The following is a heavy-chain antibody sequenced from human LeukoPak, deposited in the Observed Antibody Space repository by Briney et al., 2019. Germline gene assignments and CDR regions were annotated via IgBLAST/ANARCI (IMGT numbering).Heavy chain of an antibody. D-gene: IGHD5/OR15-5a*01. J-gene: IGHJ3*02. V-gene: IGHV4-34*01. CDR2: INYTGRT. CDR3: ARERRVEVSARQGFVFDM. CDR1: GGSFTEYH. Sequence: SETLSLTCAVYGGSFTEYHWSWIRQPPGKSLEWIGEINYTGRTHYNPSLTSRVTISIDMSERQFSLRLTSVTAADTAVYYCARERRVEVSARQGFVFDMGAQGTMVIVSS.